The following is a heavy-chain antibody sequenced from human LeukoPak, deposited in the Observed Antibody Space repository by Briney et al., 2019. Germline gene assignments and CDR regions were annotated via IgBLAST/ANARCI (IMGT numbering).Heavy chain of an antibody. Sequence: ASVKVSCKASGYTFTSYNMHWVRQAPGQGLEWMGIINPSGGGTSYAQKFQGRVTMTRDTSTSTVYMELSSLRAEDTAVYYCARDGIVGATYYWGEGTLVTVS. CDR2: INPSGGGT. V-gene: IGHV1-46*01. D-gene: IGHD1-26*01. CDR3: ARDGIVGATYY. CDR1: GYTFTSYN. J-gene: IGHJ4*02.